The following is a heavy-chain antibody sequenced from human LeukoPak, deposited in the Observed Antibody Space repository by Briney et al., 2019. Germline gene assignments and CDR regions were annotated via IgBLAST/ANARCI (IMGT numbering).Heavy chain of an antibody. V-gene: IGHV1-46*01. D-gene: IGHD6-13*01. Sequence: ASVKVSCKASGDTFTSYYMHWVRQAPGQGLEWMGIINPSGGSTSYAQKFQGRVTMTRDTSTSTVYVGLSRLRSDDTVVYYCATDVATVDAFDIWGQGTMVTVSS. CDR2: INPSGGST. CDR1: GDTFTSYY. J-gene: IGHJ3*02. CDR3: ATDVATVDAFDI.